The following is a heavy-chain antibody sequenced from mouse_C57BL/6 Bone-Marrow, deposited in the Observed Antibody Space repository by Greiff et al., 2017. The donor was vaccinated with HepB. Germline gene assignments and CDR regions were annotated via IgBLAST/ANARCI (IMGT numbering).Heavy chain of an antibody. CDR1: GFTFSDYG. CDR3: ARRLRRPHYYAMDY. Sequence: EVQGVESGGGLVKPGGSLKLSCAASGFTFSDYGMHWVRQAPVKGLEWVAYISSGSSTIYYADTVKGRFTISRDNAKNTLFLQMTSLRSEDTAMYYCARRLRRPHYYAMDYWGQGTSVTVSS. D-gene: IGHD2-2*01. V-gene: IGHV5-17*01. J-gene: IGHJ4*01. CDR2: ISSGSSTI.